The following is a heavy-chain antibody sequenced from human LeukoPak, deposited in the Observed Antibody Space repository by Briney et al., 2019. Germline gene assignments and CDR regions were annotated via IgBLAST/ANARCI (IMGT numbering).Heavy chain of an antibody. Sequence: NPSETLSLTCAVYGGSFSGYYWSWIRQPPGKGLEWIGEINHSGSTNYNPSLKSRVTISVDTSKNQFSLKLSSVTAADTAVYYCARVNFVVVPAAKAKSYNWFDPWGQGTLVTVSS. D-gene: IGHD2-2*01. CDR1: GGSFSGYY. J-gene: IGHJ5*02. CDR2: INHSGST. CDR3: ARVNFVVVPAAKAKSYNWFDP. V-gene: IGHV4-34*01.